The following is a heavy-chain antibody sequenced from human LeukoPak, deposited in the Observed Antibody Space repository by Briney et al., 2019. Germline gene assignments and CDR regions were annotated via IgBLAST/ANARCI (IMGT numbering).Heavy chain of an antibody. CDR1: GFTFSSYG. CDR2: ISGSGDRT. CDR3: AKDMVAHGGVSGIFHY. D-gene: IGHD3-16*01. Sequence: GGSLRLSCAVSGFTFSSYGMSWVRQAPGRGVEWVSAISGSGDRTWYATSARGRFTISRENSKNTMHLQMNSLRAEDTAVYYCAKDMVAHGGVSGIFHYWGEGALVT. V-gene: IGHV3-23*01. J-gene: IGHJ4*02.